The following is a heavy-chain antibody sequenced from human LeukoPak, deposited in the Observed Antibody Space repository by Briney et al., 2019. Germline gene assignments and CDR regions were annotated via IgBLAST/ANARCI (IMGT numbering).Heavy chain of an antibody. D-gene: IGHD6-19*01. CDR1: GGSISSYY. V-gene: IGHV4-59*01. J-gene: IGHJ4*02. Sequence: SEPLSLTCTVSGGSISSYYWSWIRQPPGKGLEWIGYISYSGSTKYNPSLKSRVTISVDTSKNQFSLKLSSVTAADTAVYFCARTGEQWLALSYWGQGTLVTVSS. CDR2: ISYSGST. CDR3: ARTGEQWLALSY.